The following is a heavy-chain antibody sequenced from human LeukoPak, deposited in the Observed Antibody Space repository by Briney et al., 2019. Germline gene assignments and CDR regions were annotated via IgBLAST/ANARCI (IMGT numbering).Heavy chain of an antibody. CDR3: AKEWRYYDSSDNWFDP. V-gene: IGHV3-30*02. Sequence: QPGGSLRLSCAASGFTFSSYGMHWVRQAPGKGLEWVAFIRYDGSNKYYADSVKGRFTISRDNSKNTLYLQMNSLRAEDTAVYYCAKEWRYYDSSDNWFDPWGQGALVTVSS. D-gene: IGHD3-22*01. J-gene: IGHJ5*02. CDR2: IRYDGSNK. CDR1: GFTFSSYG.